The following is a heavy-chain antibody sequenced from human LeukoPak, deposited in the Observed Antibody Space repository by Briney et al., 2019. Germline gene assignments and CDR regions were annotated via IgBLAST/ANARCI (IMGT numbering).Heavy chain of an antibody. CDR2: ISAYNGNT. D-gene: IGHD2-2*01. Sequence: ASVTVSCKASGYTFTSYGISWVRQAPGQGLEWMGWISAYNGNTNYAQKLQGRVTMTTDTSTSTAYMELRSLRSDDTAVYYCARDIVVVPAAQINWFDPWGQGTLVTVSS. CDR3: ARDIVVVPAAQINWFDP. CDR1: GYTFTSYG. J-gene: IGHJ5*02. V-gene: IGHV1-18*01.